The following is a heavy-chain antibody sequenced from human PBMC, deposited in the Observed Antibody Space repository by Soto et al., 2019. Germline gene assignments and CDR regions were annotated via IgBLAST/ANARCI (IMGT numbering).Heavy chain of an antibody. CDR3: AREKVAAVTVFDY. V-gene: IGHV3-9*01. CDR1: GFTFDDNA. CDR2: INWKSDI. D-gene: IGHD3-16*02. J-gene: IGHJ4*02. Sequence: SLRLSCAVSGFTFDDNAMHWVRQAPEKGLEWVSGINWKSDIGYVGSVVGRFSISRDNAKNSLYLQMNSLRAEDTAVYYCAREKVAAVTVFDYWGQGTLVTVSS.